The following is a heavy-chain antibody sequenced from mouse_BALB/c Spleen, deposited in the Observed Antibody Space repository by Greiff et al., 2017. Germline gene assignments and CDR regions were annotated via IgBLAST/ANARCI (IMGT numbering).Heavy chain of an antibody. CDR3: ARGGRYDVFAY. V-gene: IGHV5-6-5*01. CDR1: GFTFSRYA. CDR2: ISSGGST. Sequence: EVKLVESGGGLVTPGGSLKLSCAASGFTFSRYAMSWVRQTPEKRLEWVASISSGGSTYYPDSVKGRFTISRDNARNILYLQMSSLRSEDTAMYYCARGGRYDVFAYWGQGTLVTVSA. D-gene: IGHD2-14*01. J-gene: IGHJ3*01.